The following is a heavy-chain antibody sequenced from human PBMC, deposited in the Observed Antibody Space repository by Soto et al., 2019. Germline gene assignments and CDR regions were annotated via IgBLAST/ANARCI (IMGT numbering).Heavy chain of an antibody. CDR3: ARQHSGSYYFDY. CDR1: GFTFRNYA. V-gene: IGHV3-7*03. CDR2: MTQDGNKK. D-gene: IGHD1-26*01. Sequence: GGSLRLSCEASGFTFRNYAMNWVRQAPGKGLEWVANMTQDGNKKNYVDSVKGRFTISRDNAKNSLYLQINSLRAEDTAVYYCARQHSGSYYFDYWGQGTPVTVSS. J-gene: IGHJ4*02.